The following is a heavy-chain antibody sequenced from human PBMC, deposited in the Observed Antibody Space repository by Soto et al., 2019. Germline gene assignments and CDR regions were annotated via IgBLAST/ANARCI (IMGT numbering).Heavy chain of an antibody. Sequence: WGSLRLSCAASGFTFSSYGMHWVRQAPSKGLEWVAVILYDGSKKYYADSVKGRFTISRDNSKNTLYLQMINLRAEETALYFCVKEGSSGWPDVDDMDVWGQGTTVTVSS. CDR2: ILYDGSKK. D-gene: IGHD6-19*01. V-gene: IGHV3-30*18. CDR1: GFTFSSYG. J-gene: IGHJ6*02. CDR3: VKEGSSGWPDVDDMDV.